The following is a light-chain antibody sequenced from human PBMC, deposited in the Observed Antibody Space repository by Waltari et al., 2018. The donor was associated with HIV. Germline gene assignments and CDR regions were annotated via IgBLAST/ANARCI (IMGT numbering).Light chain of an antibody. Sequence: EIVLTHSPATLSLSPGERATLSCRASQIVSSYLAWYQQKPGQAPRLLIYDASNRATGIPARFSGSGSGTDFTLTISSLEPEDFAVYYCQQGSNWPPWTFGQGTKVEIK. CDR1: QIVSSY. CDR3: QQGSNWPPWT. V-gene: IGKV3-11*01. J-gene: IGKJ1*01. CDR2: DAS.